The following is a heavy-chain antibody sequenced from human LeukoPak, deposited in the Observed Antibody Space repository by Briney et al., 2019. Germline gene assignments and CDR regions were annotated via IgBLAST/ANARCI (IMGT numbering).Heavy chain of an antibody. V-gene: IGHV3-30-3*01. CDR2: ISYDGSNK. J-gene: IGHJ4*02. Sequence: GGSLSHSRAASGFTFSSYAMHWVRQAPGKGLEWVAVISYDGSNKYYADSVKGRFTISRDNSKNTLYLQMNSLRAEDTAVYYCARDSYGLDYWGQGTLVTVSS. D-gene: IGHD5-18*01. CDR1: GFTFSSYA. CDR3: ARDSYGLDY.